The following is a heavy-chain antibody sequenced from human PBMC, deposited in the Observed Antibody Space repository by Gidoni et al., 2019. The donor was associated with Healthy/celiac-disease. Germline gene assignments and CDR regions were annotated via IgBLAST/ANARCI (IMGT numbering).Heavy chain of an antibody. CDR2: ISYDGSNK. Sequence: QVQLVESGGGVVQPGRSLRLSCAASGFTFSSYAMHWVRQAPGKGLEWVAVISYDGSNKYYADSVKGRFTISRDNSKNTLYLQMNSLRAEDTAVYYCAGGYSSSSFFDYWGQGTLVTVSS. V-gene: IGHV3-30-3*01. D-gene: IGHD6-6*01. CDR3: AGGYSSSSFFDY. J-gene: IGHJ4*02. CDR1: GFTFSSYA.